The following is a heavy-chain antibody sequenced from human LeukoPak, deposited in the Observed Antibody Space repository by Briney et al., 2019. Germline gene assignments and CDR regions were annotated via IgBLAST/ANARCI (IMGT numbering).Heavy chain of an antibody. J-gene: IGHJ4*02. D-gene: IGHD6-6*01. CDR3: ARGRGAARPVDY. V-gene: IGHV4-34*01. CDR2: INHSGST. Sequence: PSETLSLTCAVYGGYFSGYYWSWIRQPPGKGLEWIGEINHSGSTNYNPSLKSRITLSIETSKNQFSLKLISVTDADTAVYYCARGRGAARPVDYWGQGTLVTVSS. CDR1: GGYFSGYY.